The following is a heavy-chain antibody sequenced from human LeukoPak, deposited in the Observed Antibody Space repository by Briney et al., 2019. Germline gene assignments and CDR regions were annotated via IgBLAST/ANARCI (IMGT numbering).Heavy chain of an antibody. CDR3: ATSIFGGYYFDY. J-gene: IGHJ4*02. V-gene: IGHV1-24*01. CDR1: GYTLTELS. Sequence: ASVKVSCMVSGYTLTELSMHWVRQAPGKGLEWMGGFDPEDGETTYAQKFQGRVTMTEDTSTDTAYMELSSLRSEDTAVYYCATSIFGGYYFDYWGQGTLVTVSS. CDR2: FDPEDGET. D-gene: IGHD3-3*01.